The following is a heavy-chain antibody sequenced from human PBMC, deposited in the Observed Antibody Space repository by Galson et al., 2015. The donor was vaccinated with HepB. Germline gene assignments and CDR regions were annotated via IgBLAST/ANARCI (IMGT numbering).Heavy chain of an antibody. J-gene: IGHJ6*02. CDR1: GYTFTSYY. CDR3: AREMRCSGGSCYSYQSYYYGMDV. CDR2: INSSGGSK. V-gene: IGHV1-46*01. Sequence: SVKVSCKASGYTFTSYYMHWVRQAPGQGLEWMGIINSSGGSKSYAQKFQGRVTMTRDTSTSTVYMELSSLRSEDTAVYYCAREMRCSGGSCYSYQSYYYGMDVWGQGTTVTVSS. D-gene: IGHD2-15*01.